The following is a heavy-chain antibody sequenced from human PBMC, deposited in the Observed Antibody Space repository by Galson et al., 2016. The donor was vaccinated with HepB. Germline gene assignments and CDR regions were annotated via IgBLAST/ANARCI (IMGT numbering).Heavy chain of an antibody. CDR3: ARGEVVIANGLAAFDI. Sequence: SVKVSCKASGYTFTTYYIHWVRQAPGQGLEWMGMVNPSGGSTTYAQKFQGRVTMTGDTSTSTAYMELTSLRSEDTAVYFCARGEVVIANGLAAFDIWGQGTMVTVSS. J-gene: IGHJ3*02. D-gene: IGHD2-21*01. CDR2: VNPSGGST. CDR1: GYTFTTYY. V-gene: IGHV1-46*01.